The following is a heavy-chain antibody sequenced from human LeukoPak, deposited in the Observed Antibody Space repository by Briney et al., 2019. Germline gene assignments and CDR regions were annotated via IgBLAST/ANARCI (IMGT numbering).Heavy chain of an antibody. CDR1: GGTFSNYA. D-gene: IGHD3-10*01. CDR3: ARGYYYGSGSRNWFDP. Sequence: SVKVSCKASGGTFSNYAISWVRQAPGQGLEWMGGIIPIFDTPNFAQKFQGRVTITADKSTSTAYMELSRLRSEDTAVYYCARGYYYGSGSRNWFDPWGQGTLVTVSS. J-gene: IGHJ5*02. V-gene: IGHV1-69*06. CDR2: IIPIFDTP.